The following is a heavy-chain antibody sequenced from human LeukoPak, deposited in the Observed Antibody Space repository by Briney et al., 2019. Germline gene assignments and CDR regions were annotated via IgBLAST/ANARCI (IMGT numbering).Heavy chain of an antibody. V-gene: IGHV3-11*01. CDR2: ISSSGSTI. CDR1: GFTFSDYY. CDR3: ATRFWSGYVDY. D-gene: IGHD3-3*01. Sequence: PGGSLRLSCAASGFTFSDYYMSWIRQAPGKGLEWVSYISSSGSTIYYADSVKGRFTISRDNAKNSLHLQMNSLRAEDTAVYYCATRFWSGYVDYWGQGTLVTVSS. J-gene: IGHJ4*02.